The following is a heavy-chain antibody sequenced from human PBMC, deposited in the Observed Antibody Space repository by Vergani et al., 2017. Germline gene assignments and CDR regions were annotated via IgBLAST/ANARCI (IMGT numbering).Heavy chain of an antibody. CDR1: GFTFSSHG. J-gene: IGHJ5*01. D-gene: IGHD1-1*01. CDR3: ARWGNEKRLDS. V-gene: IGHV3-33*01. Sequence: QVQLVESEGGVVQPGRSLTLSCVASGFTFSSHGIHWFRQAPGKGLEWVAVIWYDGSNKYYGDSVKGRFTISRDNSKNTLYLQMNSLRVEDTAVYYCARWGNEKRLDSWGQGTLVTVSS. CDR2: IWYDGSNK.